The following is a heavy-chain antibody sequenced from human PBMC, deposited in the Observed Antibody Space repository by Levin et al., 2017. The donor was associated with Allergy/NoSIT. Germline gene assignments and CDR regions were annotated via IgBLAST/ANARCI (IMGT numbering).Heavy chain of an antibody. Sequence: SQTLSLPCAVYGGSFSGYYWSWIRQPPGNGLEWIGEINHSGSTNYNPSLKSRVTISVDTSKNQFSLKLSSVTAADTAVYYCARPISPEHYDAFDIWGQGTMVTVSS. CDR3: ARPISPEHYDAFDI. CDR1: GGSFSGYY. V-gene: IGHV4-34*01. CDR2: INHSGST. J-gene: IGHJ3*02. D-gene: IGHD3-3*02.